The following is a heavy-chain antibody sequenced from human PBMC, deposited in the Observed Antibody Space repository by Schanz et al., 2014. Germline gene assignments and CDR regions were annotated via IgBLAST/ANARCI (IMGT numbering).Heavy chain of an antibody. D-gene: IGHD6-19*01. V-gene: IGHV7-4-1*01. CDR2: INTNTGNP. J-gene: IGHJ4*02. Sequence: QVQLVQSGSELKKPGASVKVSCKASGYTFTSYAMNWVRQAPGQGLEWVGWINTNTGNPTYAQGFTGRFVFSLDTXXXXXXXXXXXXXXXXXXXXXXXTETIAMAGTFSIWGQGTLVTVSS. CDR1: GYTFTSYA. CDR3: XTETIAMAGTFSI.